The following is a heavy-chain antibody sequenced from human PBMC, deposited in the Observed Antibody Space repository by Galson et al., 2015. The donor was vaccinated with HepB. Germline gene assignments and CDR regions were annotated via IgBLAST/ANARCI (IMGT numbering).Heavy chain of an antibody. J-gene: IGHJ4*02. CDR1: GDSVSSKSAA. Sequence: CAISGDSVSSKSAAWNWIRQSPSRGLEWLGGTYYRSKWYNGYADSVKSRISINPDTSKNQFSLQLNSVTPEDTAVYYCARGGSYNLDYWGQGSLVTVSS. CDR2: TYYRSKWYN. V-gene: IGHV6-1*01. CDR3: ARGGSYNLDY. D-gene: IGHD1-26*01.